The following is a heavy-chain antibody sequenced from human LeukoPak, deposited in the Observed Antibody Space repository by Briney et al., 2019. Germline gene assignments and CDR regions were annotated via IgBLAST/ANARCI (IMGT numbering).Heavy chain of an antibody. D-gene: IGHD6-13*01. V-gene: IGHV4-31*03. Sequence: SETLSLTCTVSGGSISSGGYYWSWIRQHPGKGLEWIGYIYYGGTTYYNASLKSRITISVDTSKNQFSLNLSSVTAAGTAVYYCARDAAAGIDLWGQGTLVTVSS. CDR2: IYYGGTT. CDR3: ARDAAAGIDL. J-gene: IGHJ5*02. CDR1: GGSISSGGYY.